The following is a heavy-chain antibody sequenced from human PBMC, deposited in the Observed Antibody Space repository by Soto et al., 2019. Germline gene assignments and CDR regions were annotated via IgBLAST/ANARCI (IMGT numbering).Heavy chain of an antibody. J-gene: IGHJ4*02. CDR1: GFIFSNFW. V-gene: IGHV3-74*01. CDR2: IDTSGSST. D-gene: IGHD6-13*01. Sequence: GGSLRLSCEASGFIFSNFWMHWVRQVPGKGLVWVSRIDTSGSSTSYADSVKGRFTISRDNAKNTVSLQMNSLRAEDTGVYYCAKDSWYFDLWSQGSLVTVSS. CDR3: AKDSWYFDL.